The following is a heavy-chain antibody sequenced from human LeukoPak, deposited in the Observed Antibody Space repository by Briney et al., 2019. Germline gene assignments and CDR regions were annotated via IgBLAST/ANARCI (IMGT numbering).Heavy chain of an antibody. CDR3: ARGYYYDSSVAY. V-gene: IGHV3-21*01. D-gene: IGHD3-22*01. CDR2: ISHSSIYI. J-gene: IGHJ4*02. Sequence: PGGSLRLSCAASGFTFSTFGFNWVRQAPGKGLEWVSSISHSSIYISYADSVKGRFTISRDNARNSVYLQMDSLRVEDTAVYYCARGYYYDSSVAYWGQGTLVTVSS. CDR1: GFTFSTFG.